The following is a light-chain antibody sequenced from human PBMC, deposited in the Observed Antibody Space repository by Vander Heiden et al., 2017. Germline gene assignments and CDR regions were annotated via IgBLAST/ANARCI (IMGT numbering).Light chain of an antibody. CDR3: SSFAGTDTYVV. V-gene: IGLV2-11*01. CDR2: DVN. Sequence: QSVLTQPRSLSASPGHPATISRAGPTSDIGAYNYVSWYQQYSNKAPKLVISDVNQRPSGVPARFSGSKSGTTASLTTSGLQADDEADYYCSSFAGTDTYVVFGGGTKLTVL. J-gene: IGLJ2*01. CDR1: TSDIGAYNY.